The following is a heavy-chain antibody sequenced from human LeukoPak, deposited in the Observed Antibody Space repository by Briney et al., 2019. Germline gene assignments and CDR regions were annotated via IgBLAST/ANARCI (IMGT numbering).Heavy chain of an antibody. Sequence: PGGSLRLSCAASGFTFSSYAMSWVRQAPGKGLEWVSAISGSGGSTYYADSVKGWFTISRDNSKNTLYLQMNSLRAEDTAVYYCASLAYCGGDCYSGVDYWGQGTLVTVSS. CDR1: GFTFSSYA. D-gene: IGHD2-21*02. V-gene: IGHV3-23*01. CDR3: ASLAYCGGDCYSGVDY. CDR2: ISGSGGST. J-gene: IGHJ4*02.